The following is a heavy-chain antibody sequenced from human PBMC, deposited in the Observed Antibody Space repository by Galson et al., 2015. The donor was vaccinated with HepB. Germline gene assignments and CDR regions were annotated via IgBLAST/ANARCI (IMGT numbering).Heavy chain of an antibody. CDR1: GFTFSSYW. V-gene: IGHV3-7*03. CDR3: AREVVHPAYNWFDP. J-gene: IGHJ5*02. Sequence: SLRLSCAASGFTFSSYWMSWVRQAPGKGLEWVANIKQDGREKYYVDSVKGRFTISRDNAKNSLYLQMNSLRAEDTAVYYCAREVVHPAYNWFDPWGQGTLVTVSS. CDR2: IKQDGREK. D-gene: IGHD3-22*01.